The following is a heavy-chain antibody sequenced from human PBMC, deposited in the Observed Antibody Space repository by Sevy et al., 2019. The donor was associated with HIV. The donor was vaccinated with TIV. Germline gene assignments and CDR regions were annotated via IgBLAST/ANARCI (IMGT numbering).Heavy chain of an antibody. J-gene: IGHJ6*03. D-gene: IGHD6-13*01. V-gene: IGHV3-7*03. CDR1: GFTFSSYW. CDR2: IKQDGSEK. Sequence: GGSLRLSCAASGFTFSSYWMSWVRQAPGKGLEWVANIKQDGSEKYYVDSVKGRFTISRDNAKNSRYLQMNGLRAEDTAVYYCARGLAAAVDDYYYYMDVWGKGTTVTVSS. CDR3: ARGLAAAVDDYYYYMDV.